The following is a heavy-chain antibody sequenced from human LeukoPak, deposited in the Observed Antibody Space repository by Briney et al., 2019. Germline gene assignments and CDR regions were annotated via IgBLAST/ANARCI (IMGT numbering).Heavy chain of an antibody. J-gene: IGHJ4*02. CDR3: ARGSSRWLQLICDY. V-gene: IGHV1-8*01. D-gene: IGHD5-24*01. Sequence: ASVKVSCKAPGYTFTSYDINWVRQATGQGLEWMGWMNPNSGNTGYAQKFQGRVTMTRNTSISTAYMELSSLRSEDTAVYYCARGSSRWLQLICDYWGQGTLVTVSS. CDR1: GYTFTSYD. CDR2: MNPNSGNT.